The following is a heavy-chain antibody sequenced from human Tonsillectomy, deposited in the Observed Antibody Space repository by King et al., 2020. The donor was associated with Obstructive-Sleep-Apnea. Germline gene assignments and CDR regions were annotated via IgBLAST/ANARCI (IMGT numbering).Heavy chain of an antibody. CDR2: IKEDVSQR. D-gene: IGHD4-23*01. Sequence: VQLVESGGGCVQPGGSLRLSCSASRFSFSTYWMSWVRQAPGMGLEWLATIKEDVSQRYYVDSLRGRFTISRDNVKNSLYLQRNSLRVDDTAMYYCARDLDAGNTNWFDPWGQGTLVTVSS. CDR3: ARDLDAGNTNWFDP. CDR1: RFSFSTYW. V-gene: IGHV3-7*01. J-gene: IGHJ5*02.